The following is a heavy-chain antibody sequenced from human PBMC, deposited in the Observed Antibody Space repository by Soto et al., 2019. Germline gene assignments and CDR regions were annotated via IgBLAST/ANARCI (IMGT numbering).Heavy chain of an antibody. CDR2: ISGSGGST. J-gene: IGHJ6*03. CDR3: ARGCSSTSCYHYYYYYKDV. Sequence: PGGSLRLSCAASGFTFSSYAMSWVRQAPGKGLEWVSAISGSGGSTYYADSVKGRFTISRDNAKNSLYLQMNSLRAEDTAVYYCARGCSSTSCYHYYYYYKDVWGKGTTVTVSS. V-gene: IGHV3-23*01. CDR1: GFTFSSYA. D-gene: IGHD2-2*01.